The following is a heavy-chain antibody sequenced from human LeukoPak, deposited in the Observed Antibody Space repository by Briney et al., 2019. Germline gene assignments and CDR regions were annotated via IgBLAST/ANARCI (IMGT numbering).Heavy chain of an antibody. CDR1: GFTFSSYA. V-gene: IGHV3-30-3*01. J-gene: IGHJ6*02. Sequence: PGGSLRLSCAASGFTFSSYAMHWVRQAPGKGLEWVTVISYDGSNKYYADSVKGRLTISRDNSKNTLYLQMNSLRAEDTAVYYCARVGIPIYYQYGLDVWGQGTTVTVSS. D-gene: IGHD1-26*01. CDR2: ISYDGSNK. CDR3: ARVGIPIYYQYGLDV.